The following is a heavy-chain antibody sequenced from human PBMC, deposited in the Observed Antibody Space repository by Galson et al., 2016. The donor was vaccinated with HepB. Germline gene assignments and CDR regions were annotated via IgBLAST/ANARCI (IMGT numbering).Heavy chain of an antibody. D-gene: IGHD3-3*01. CDR2: IAPTSGGT. CDR1: DYTFTSQY. J-gene: IGHJ5*02. V-gene: IGHV1-2*02. CDR3: ARSSFGVSNP. Sequence: SVKVSCKASDYTFTSQYMHWVRQAPGQGLEGMGWIAPTSGGTNYAQRFQGRVTMTRDTSTNVFYLELSRLRSDDTAMYYCARSSFGVSNPWGQGTLVTVSS.